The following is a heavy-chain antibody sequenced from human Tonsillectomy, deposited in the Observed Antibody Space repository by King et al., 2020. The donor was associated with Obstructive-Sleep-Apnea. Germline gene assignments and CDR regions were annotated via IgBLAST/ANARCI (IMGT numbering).Heavy chain of an antibody. V-gene: IGHV3-53*04. J-gene: IGHJ1*01. CDR2: IYSGGST. Sequence: VQLVESGGGLVQPGGSLRLSCAASGFTVSSNYMSWVRQAPGKGLEWVSVIYSGGSTYYADSVKGRFTLSRHNSKNTLYLQMNSLRAEDTAVYYCARHRYFQHWGQGTLVTVSS. CDR1: GFTVSSNY. CDR3: ARHRYFQH.